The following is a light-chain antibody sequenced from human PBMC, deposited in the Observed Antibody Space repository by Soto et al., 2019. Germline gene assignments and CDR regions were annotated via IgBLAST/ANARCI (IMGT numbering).Light chain of an antibody. J-gene: IGKJ5*01. Sequence: EIVLTQSPATLSVSPGERVTPSCRASQNLHSFLNWYQQRPGQAPRPLIYDGSKRPAGVPDRISGDGSGTDYTLTISSLEHEDFAVYYCQQRTRWHMTLGQGTRLEIK. CDR1: QNLHSF. V-gene: IGKV3-11*01. CDR2: DGS. CDR3: QQRTRWHMT.